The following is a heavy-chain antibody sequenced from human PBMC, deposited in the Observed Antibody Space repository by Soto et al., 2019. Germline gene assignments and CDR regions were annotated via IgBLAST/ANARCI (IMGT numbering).Heavy chain of an antibody. V-gene: IGHV1-18*01. CDR2: ISAYNGNT. J-gene: IGHJ4*02. Sequence: ASVKVSCKASGYTFTSYGISWVRQAPGQGLEWMGWISAYNGNTNYAQKLQGRVTMTTDTSTSTAYMELRSLRSDDTAVYYCARDSYYSSCYYLRDLFDYWGQGTLVT. D-gene: IGHD3-22*01. CDR1: GYTFTSYG. CDR3: ARDSYYSSCYYLRDLFDY.